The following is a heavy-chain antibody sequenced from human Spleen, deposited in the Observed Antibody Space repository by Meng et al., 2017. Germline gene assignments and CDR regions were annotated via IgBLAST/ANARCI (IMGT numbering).Heavy chain of an antibody. Sequence: SETLSLTCAVYGGSFSGYYWTWIRQSPGKGRERIGEINQSGSTNYNPSLKSRVTISVDRSKNQFSMKLSSVTAADTAVYYCARQKVGATFYYYGMDVWGQGTMVTVSS. J-gene: IGHJ6*02. V-gene: IGHV4-34*01. D-gene: IGHD1-26*01. CDR1: GGSFSGYY. CDR3: ARQKVGATFYYYGMDV. CDR2: INQSGST.